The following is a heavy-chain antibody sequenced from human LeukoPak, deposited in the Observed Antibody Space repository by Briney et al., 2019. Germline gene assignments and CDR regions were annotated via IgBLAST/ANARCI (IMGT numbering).Heavy chain of an antibody. CDR1: GFSLSTSGVG. CDR3: AHSGPQGDIVVVTAPSPWGAFDI. Sequence: SGPTLVKPTQTLTLTCTFSGFSLSTSGVGVGWIRQPPGKALEWLALIYWDDDKRYSPSLKSRLTITKDTSKNQVVLTMTNMDPVDTATYYCAHSGPQGDIVVVTAPSPWGAFDIWGQGTMVTVSS. CDR2: IYWDDDK. D-gene: IGHD2-21*02. V-gene: IGHV2-5*02. J-gene: IGHJ3*02.